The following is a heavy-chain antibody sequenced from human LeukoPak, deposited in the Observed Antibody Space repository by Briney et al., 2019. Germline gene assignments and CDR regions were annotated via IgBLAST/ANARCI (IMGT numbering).Heavy chain of an antibody. CDR2: IKQDGSEK. CDR3: ASPEWLPDSIDI. V-gene: IGHV3-7*01. Sequence: GGSLRLSCAGSGFLFNTNWMTWVRQAPGKGLEWVATIKQDGSEKYYVDSVKGRFTISRDNAKKSLYLQMNSLRAEDTAIYYCASPEWLPDSIDIWGQGAMVTVSS. D-gene: IGHD3-3*01. CDR1: GFLFNTNW. J-gene: IGHJ3*02.